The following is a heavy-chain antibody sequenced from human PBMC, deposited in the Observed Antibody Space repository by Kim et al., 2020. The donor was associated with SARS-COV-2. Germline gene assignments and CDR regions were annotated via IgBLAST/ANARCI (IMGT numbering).Heavy chain of an antibody. Sequence: SVKVSCKASGGTFSSYAISWVRQAPGQGLEWMGRIIPILGIANYAQKFQGRVTITADKSTSTAYMELSSLRSEDTAVYYCAGPRITMDAYYYGMDVWGQGTTVTVSS. V-gene: IGHV1-69*04. CDR2: IIPILGIA. J-gene: IGHJ6*02. CDR3: AGPRITMDAYYYGMDV. D-gene: IGHD3-10*01. CDR1: GGTFSSYA.